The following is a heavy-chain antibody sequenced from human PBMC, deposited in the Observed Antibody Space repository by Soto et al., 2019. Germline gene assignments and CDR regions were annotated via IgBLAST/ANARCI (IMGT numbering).Heavy chain of an antibody. J-gene: IGHJ6*01. Sequence: SETLSLTCTVSGGCISSYYWSWIRQPPGKGLEWIGYIYYSGSTNYNPSLKSRVTISVDTSKNQFSLKLSSVTAADTAVYYCARDRIAAAAIYYYYYGMDVWGQGTTVTVS. D-gene: IGHD6-13*01. CDR1: GGCISSYY. CDR2: IYYSGST. CDR3: ARDRIAAAAIYYYYYGMDV. V-gene: IGHV4-59*01.